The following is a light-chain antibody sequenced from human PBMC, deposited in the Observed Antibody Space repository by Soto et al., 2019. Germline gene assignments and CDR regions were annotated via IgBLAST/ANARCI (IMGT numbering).Light chain of an antibody. CDR1: SSDVGNYNR. V-gene: IGLV2-18*02. CDR3: TSYTTSSTPVV. CDR2: DVS. J-gene: IGLJ2*01. Sequence: QSALTQPPSVSGSPGQSVTISCTGTSSDVGNYNRVSWYQQPPGTAPKLMIYDVSNRPSGVPDRFSGSKSGNTASLTISGLQAEDEADYYCTSYTTSSTPVVFGGGTQLTVL.